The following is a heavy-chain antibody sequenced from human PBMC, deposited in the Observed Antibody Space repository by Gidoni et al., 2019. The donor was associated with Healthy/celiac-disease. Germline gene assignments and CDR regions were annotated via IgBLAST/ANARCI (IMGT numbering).Heavy chain of an antibody. J-gene: IGHJ6*02. CDR2: INSDGSST. CDR3: ARDCGWYPYYYYGMDV. Sequence: EVQLVESGGGLVQPGGSLRLSCAASGCTVSSYWMHWVRQAPGKGLVWVSRINSDGSSTSYADSVKGRFTISRDNAKNTLYLQMNSLRAEDTAVYYCARDCGWYPYYYYGMDVWGQGTTVTVSS. D-gene: IGHD6-19*01. V-gene: IGHV3-74*01. CDR1: GCTVSSYW.